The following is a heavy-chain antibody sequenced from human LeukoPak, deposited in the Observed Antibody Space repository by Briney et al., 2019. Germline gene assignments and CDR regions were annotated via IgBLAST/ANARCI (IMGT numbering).Heavy chain of an antibody. Sequence: SVXVSCKASGYIFSDYYMHWVRQAPGQGLEWLGWINPKSGAADYAQQFRGRVTMTRDTSINTDYMEMKRVTSDDTAVYYCARGAEAETSPLDFWGQGTLVIVS. J-gene: IGHJ4*02. D-gene: IGHD6-13*01. CDR3: ARGAEAETSPLDF. CDR2: INPKSGAA. V-gene: IGHV1-2*02. CDR1: GYIFSDYY.